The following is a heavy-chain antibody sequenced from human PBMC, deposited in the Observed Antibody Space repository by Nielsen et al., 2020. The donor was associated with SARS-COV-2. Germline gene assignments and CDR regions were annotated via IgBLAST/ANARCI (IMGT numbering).Heavy chain of an antibody. J-gene: IGHJ4*02. CDR1: GGSISSGGYY. CDR2: IYYSGST. D-gene: IGHD3-3*01. Sequence: LSLSCTVSGGSISSGGYYWSWIRQHPGKGLEWIGYIYYSGSTYYNPSLKSRVTISVDTSKNQFSLKLSSVTAADTAVYYCARGRITIFGVVTHFDYWGQGTLVTVSS. V-gene: IGHV4-31*03. CDR3: ARGRITIFGVVTHFDY.